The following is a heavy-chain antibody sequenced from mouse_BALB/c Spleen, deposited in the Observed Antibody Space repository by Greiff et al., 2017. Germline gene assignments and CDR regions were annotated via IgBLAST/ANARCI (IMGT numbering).Heavy chain of an antibody. D-gene: IGHD1-1*01. CDR3: ARWYYGSSYYAMDY. Sequence: DVKLVESGGGLVQPGGSRKLSCAASGFTFSSFGMHWVRQAPEKGLEWVAYISSGSSTIYYADTVKGRFTISRDNPKNTLFLQMTSLRSEDTAMYYCARWYYGSSYYAMDYWGQGTSVTVSS. J-gene: IGHJ4*01. CDR2: ISSGSSTI. CDR1: GFTFSSFG. V-gene: IGHV5-17*02.